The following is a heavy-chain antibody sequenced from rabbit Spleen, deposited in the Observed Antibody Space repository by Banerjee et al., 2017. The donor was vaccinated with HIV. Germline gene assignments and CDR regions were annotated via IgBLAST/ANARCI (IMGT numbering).Heavy chain of an antibody. CDR2: IDPIFGRT. V-gene: IGHV1S40*01. Sequence: QSLEESGGDLVKPGASLPLTCTASGFSFSSSDYMCWVRQAPGKGLEWIGYIDPIFGRTYYASWVNGRFTISSHNAQNTLYLRLNSLTVADTAAYFCASTESDYATTAYSLWGPGTLVTVS. D-gene: IGHD6-1*01. J-gene: IGHJ6*01. CDR3: ASTESDYATTAYSL. CDR1: GFSFSSSDY.